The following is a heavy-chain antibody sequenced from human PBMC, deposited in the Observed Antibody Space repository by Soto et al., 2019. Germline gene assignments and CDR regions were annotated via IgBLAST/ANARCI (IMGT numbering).Heavy chain of an antibody. CDR1: GFTFSSYS. D-gene: IGHD3-16*01. V-gene: IGHV3-21*01. CDR3: ARDSTGDNYFDY. CDR2: ISSSSSYI. Sequence: ESGGGLVKPGGSLRLSCAASGFTFSSYSMNWVRQAPGKGLEWVSSISSSSSYIYYADSVKGRFTISRDNAKNSLYLQMNSLRAEDTAVYYCARDSTGDNYFDYWGQGTLVTVSS. J-gene: IGHJ4*02.